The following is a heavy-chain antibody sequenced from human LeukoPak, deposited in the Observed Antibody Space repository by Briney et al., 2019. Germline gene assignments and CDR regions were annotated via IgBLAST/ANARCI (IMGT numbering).Heavy chain of an antibody. Sequence: GGSLRLSCAASGFTFSSYGMHWVRQAPGKGLEWVAVISYDGSNKYYADSVKGRFTISRDNSKNTLYLQMNSLRAEDTAVYYCAEEAIAAAGRLDYWGQGTLVTVSS. CDR1: GFTFSSYG. CDR3: AEEAIAAAGRLDY. D-gene: IGHD6-13*01. CDR2: ISYDGSNK. J-gene: IGHJ4*02. V-gene: IGHV3-30*18.